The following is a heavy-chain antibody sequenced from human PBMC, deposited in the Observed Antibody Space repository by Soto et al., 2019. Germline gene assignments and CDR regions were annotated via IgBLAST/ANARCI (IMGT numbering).Heavy chain of an antibody. CDR3: ARMLEASISRSLNWFDT. V-gene: IGHV1-69*06. CDR2: IIPIFGTA. Sequence: SVKVSCKASGGTFSSYAISWVRQAPGQGLEWMGGIIPIFGTANYAQKFQGRVTITADKSTSTAYMELSSLRSEDTAVYYCARMLEASISRSLNWFDTWGQGTLVTVSS. CDR1: GGTFSSYA. J-gene: IGHJ5*02. D-gene: IGHD3-3*02.